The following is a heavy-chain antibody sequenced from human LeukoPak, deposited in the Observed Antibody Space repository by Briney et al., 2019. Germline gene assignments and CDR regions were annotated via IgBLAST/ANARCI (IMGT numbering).Heavy chain of an antibody. J-gene: IGHJ4*02. Sequence: SETLSLTCTVSGGSISSYYWSWIRQPAGKGLEWIGRIYTSGSTNYNPSLKSRVTMSVDTSKNQFSLKLSSVTAADTAVYYCASHYYDSSGYYYPFDFWGQGTLVTVSS. D-gene: IGHD3-22*01. CDR2: IYTSGST. V-gene: IGHV4-4*07. CDR3: ASHYYDSSGYYYPFDF. CDR1: GGSISSYY.